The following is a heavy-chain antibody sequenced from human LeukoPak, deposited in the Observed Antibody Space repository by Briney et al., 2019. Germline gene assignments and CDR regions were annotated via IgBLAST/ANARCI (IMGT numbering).Heavy chain of an antibody. D-gene: IGHD1-26*01. Sequence: GSLRLSCAASGFTFSDYYMSWIRQAPGKGLEWVSYISSSGSTIYYADSVKGRFTISRDNAKNSLYLQMNSLRAEDTAVYYCASPSSGSYDAFDIWGQGTMVTVSS. CDR2: ISSSGSTI. CDR1: GFTFSDYY. V-gene: IGHV3-11*01. J-gene: IGHJ3*02. CDR3: ASPSSGSYDAFDI.